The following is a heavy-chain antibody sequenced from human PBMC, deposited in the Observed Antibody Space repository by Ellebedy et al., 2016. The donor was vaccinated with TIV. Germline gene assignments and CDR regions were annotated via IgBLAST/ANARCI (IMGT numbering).Heavy chain of an antibody. CDR2: ISYDGSNK. CDR1: GFTFSSYA. Sequence: GGSLRLXCAASGFTFSSYAMHWVRQAPGKGLEWVAVISYDGSNKYYADSVKGRFTISRDNSKNTLYLQMNSLRAEDTAVYYCARGLQRWLQHLLDYWGQGTLVTVSS. D-gene: IGHD5-24*01. CDR3: ARGLQRWLQHLLDY. V-gene: IGHV3-30-3*01. J-gene: IGHJ4*02.